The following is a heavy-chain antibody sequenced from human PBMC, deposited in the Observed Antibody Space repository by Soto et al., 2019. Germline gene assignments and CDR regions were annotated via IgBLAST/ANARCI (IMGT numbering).Heavy chain of an antibody. CDR3: ARDRRWLPRGPNNWLDL. V-gene: IGHV4-34*01. Sequence: SETLSLTCAVYGRSFSGYYWSWIRQPPGKGLEWIGEINHSGSTNYNPSLKSRVTISVDTSKNQFSLNLSSVTAADTAVYYCARDRRWLPRGPNNWLDLWGQGTQVTVSS. D-gene: IGHD5-12*01. J-gene: IGHJ5*02. CDR1: GRSFSGYY. CDR2: INHSGST.